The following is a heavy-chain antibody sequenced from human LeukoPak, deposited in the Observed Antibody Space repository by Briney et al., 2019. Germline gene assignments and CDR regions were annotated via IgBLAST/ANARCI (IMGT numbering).Heavy chain of an antibody. V-gene: IGHV1-69*13. Sequence: SVKVSCKASGGTFSSYAISWVRQAPGQGLEWMGGIIPIFGTANYAQKFQGRVTVTADESASTAYMELSSLRSEDTAVYYCARTGIAAAPGDYWGQGTLVTVSS. CDR1: GGTFSSYA. CDR2: IIPIFGTA. CDR3: ARTGIAAAPGDY. D-gene: IGHD6-13*01. J-gene: IGHJ4*02.